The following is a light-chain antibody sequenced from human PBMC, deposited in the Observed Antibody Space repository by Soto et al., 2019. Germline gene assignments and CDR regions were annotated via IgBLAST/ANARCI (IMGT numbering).Light chain of an antibody. CDR2: DVS. J-gene: IGLJ2*01. V-gene: IGLV2-14*01. Sequence: QSVLTQPASVSRSPGQSITISCTGTRSDVGGYNYVSWYKQKPGKAPKLVIYDVSHRPSGVSDRFFGSKSGNTASLIISGLQAEDEADYYCFSYSTSRARIFGGGTKVTVL. CDR1: RSDVGGYNY. CDR3: FSYSTSRARI.